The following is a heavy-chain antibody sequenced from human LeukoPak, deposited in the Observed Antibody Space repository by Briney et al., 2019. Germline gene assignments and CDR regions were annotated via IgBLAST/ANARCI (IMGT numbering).Heavy chain of an antibody. V-gene: IGHV4-59*12. CDR1: GGSISSYY. J-gene: IGHJ4*02. Sequence: ASETLSLTCTVSGGSISSYYWSWIWQPPGKGLEWIGYIYYSGSTNYNPSLKSRVTISVDTSKNQFSLKLSSVTAADTAVYYCARSEGLRLGELSLSTFDYWGQGTLVTVSS. CDR3: ARSEGLRLGELSLSTFDY. CDR2: IYYSGST. D-gene: IGHD3-16*02.